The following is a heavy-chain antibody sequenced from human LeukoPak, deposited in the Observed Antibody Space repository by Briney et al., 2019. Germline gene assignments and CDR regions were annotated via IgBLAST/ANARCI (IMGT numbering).Heavy chain of an antibody. D-gene: IGHD5-24*01. Sequence: SETLCLTCTASGGSISTYYWTWIRQPPGKGLEWIGYIYYSGSTNYNPSLKSRVTMSVDTSKNQFSLKLSSVTAADTAVYYCARVRDGYNWFDYWGQGTLVTVSS. J-gene: IGHJ4*02. CDR2: IYYSGST. V-gene: IGHV4-59*01. CDR1: GGSISTYY. CDR3: ARVRDGYNWFDY.